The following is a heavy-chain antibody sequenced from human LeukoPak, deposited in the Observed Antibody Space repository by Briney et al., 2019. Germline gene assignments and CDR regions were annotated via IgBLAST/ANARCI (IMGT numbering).Heavy chain of an antibody. J-gene: IGHJ2*01. CDR2: INHSGST. CDR1: GGSFSGYY. D-gene: IGHD6-6*01. V-gene: IGHV4-34*01. Sequence: PSETLSLTCAVYGGSFSGYYWSWIRQPPGKGLEWIGEINHSGSTNYNPSLKSRVTISVDTSKNQFSLKLSSVTAADTAVYYCARAGTSSLWYFDLWGRGTLVTVSS. CDR3: ARAGTSSLWYFDL.